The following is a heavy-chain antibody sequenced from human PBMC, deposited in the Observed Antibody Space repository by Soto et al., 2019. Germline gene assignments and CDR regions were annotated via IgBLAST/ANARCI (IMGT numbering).Heavy chain of an antibody. CDR3: AKALRFTFPTGYYMDG. V-gene: IGHV3-23*01. CDR1: GFTVSSYE. D-gene: IGHD3-10*01. Sequence: EVQLLESGGGLVQPGGSLRLSCAASGFTVSSYEMSWVRQAPGKGLEWVSVISGSGSTYSADSVKGRFTNYRDSPKNTVYLPMNSMRAEVTAVYYCAKALRFTFPTGYYMDGWGRGTTVTVSS. J-gene: IGHJ6*03. CDR2: ISGSGST.